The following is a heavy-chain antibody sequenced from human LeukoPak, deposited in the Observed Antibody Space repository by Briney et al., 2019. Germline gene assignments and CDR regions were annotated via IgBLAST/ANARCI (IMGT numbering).Heavy chain of an antibody. V-gene: IGHV3-73*01. J-gene: IGHJ6*02. CDR2: IRSKANNYAT. D-gene: IGHD6-19*01. Sequence: PGGSLRLSCAASGFLFSGSAMHWVRQASGKGREWVGCIRSKANNYATAFGASVKGRFTISRDDSKNTAYLQMNSLKTEDTAVYYCTRRGVGYSSGWYDRPDYYYGMDVWGQGTTVTVSS. CDR3: TRRGVGYSSGWYDRPDYYYGMDV. CDR1: GFLFSGSA.